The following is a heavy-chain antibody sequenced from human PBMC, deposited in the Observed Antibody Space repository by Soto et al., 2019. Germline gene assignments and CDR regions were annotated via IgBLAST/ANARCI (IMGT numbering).Heavy chain of an antibody. CDR2: IIPIFGTA. J-gene: IGHJ6*02. CDR1: GGTFSSYA. CDR3: ARGGTIFSRSAQLQYYYYGMDA. D-gene: IGHD6-6*01. Sequence: SVKVSCKASGGTFSSYAISWVRQAPGQGLEWMGGIIPIFGTANYAQKFQGRVTITADESTSTAYMELSSLRSEDTAVYYCARGGTIFSRSAQLQYYYYGMDAWGQGTTVTVSS. V-gene: IGHV1-69*13.